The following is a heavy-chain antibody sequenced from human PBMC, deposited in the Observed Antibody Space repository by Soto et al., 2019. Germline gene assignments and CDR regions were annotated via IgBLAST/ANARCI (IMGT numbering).Heavy chain of an antibody. CDR3: ARGGYSYGGEIDY. Sequence: PSETLSLTCTVSGGSISSSSYYWGWIRQPPGKGLEWIVSIYYSGSTYYNPSLKSRVTISVDTSKNQFSLKLSSVTAADTAVYYCARGGYSYGGEIDYWGQGTLVTVSS. V-gene: IGHV4-39*07. CDR1: GGSISSSSYY. J-gene: IGHJ4*02. CDR2: IYYSGST. D-gene: IGHD5-18*01.